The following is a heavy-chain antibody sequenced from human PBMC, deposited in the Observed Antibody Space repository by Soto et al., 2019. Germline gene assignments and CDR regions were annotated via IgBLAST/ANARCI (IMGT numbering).Heavy chain of an antibody. CDR3: ARDEPWETYRPRAFDY. CDR1: GYTFTSYT. Sequence: QVQLVQSGAEGKKPGASVKVSCKTSGYTFTSYTINWVLHAPGQRLEWMGWINAGNGNTRYSQKFQGRVTLTWDTSASTAYMELSSLSSEDTALYYCARDEPWETYRPRAFDYWGQGTLVTVSS. CDR2: INAGNGNT. V-gene: IGHV1-3*01. D-gene: IGHD3-16*02. J-gene: IGHJ4*02.